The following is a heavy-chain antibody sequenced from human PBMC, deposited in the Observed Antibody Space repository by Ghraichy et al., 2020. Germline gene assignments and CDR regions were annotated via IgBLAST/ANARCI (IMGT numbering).Heavy chain of an antibody. V-gene: IGHV4-34*01. D-gene: IGHD3-10*01. Sequence: SETLSLTCAVYGGSFSGYYWSWIRQPPGKGLEWIGEINHSGSTNYNPSLKSRVTISVDTSKNQFSLKLSSVTAADTAVYYCARSLILWFRELCNWFDPWGQGTLVTVSS. CDR2: INHSGST. J-gene: IGHJ5*02. CDR3: ARSLILWFRELCNWFDP. CDR1: GGSFSGYY.